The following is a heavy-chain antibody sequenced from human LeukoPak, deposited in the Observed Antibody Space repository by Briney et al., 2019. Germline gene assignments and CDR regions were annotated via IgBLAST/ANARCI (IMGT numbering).Heavy chain of an antibody. CDR1: GYTFTSYG. V-gene: IGHV1-18*01. CDR2: ISAYNGNT. CDR3: ARGGSSWYLDNWFDP. J-gene: IGHJ5*02. D-gene: IGHD6-13*01. Sequence: GASVKVSFKASGYTFTSYGISWVRQAPGQGLEWMGWISAYNGNTNYAQKLQGRVTMTTDTSTSTAYMELRSLRSDDTAVYYCARGGSSWYLDNWFDPWGQGTLVTVSS.